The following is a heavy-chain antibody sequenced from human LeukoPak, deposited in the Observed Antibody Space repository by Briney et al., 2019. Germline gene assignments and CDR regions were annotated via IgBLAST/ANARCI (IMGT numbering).Heavy chain of an antibody. V-gene: IGHV3-66*01. CDR1: GLIVTSNY. Sequence: RGSLRLSCAGSGLIVTSNYMTWVRQAPGKGLEWVSVIYSGGSTYYADSVKGRFTISRDNSKNTMYLQMNSLRAEDTAVYFCAQDIPIEQVPGLGPGSWGQGTLVTVSS. CDR2: IYSGGST. D-gene: IGHD3-9*01. CDR3: AQDIPIEQVPGLGPGS. J-gene: IGHJ5*02.